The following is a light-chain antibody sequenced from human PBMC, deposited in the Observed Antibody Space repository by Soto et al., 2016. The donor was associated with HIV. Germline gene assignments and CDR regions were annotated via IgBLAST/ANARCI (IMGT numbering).Light chain of an antibody. CDR1: DIGSES. J-gene: IGLJ3*02. CDR2: DDS. V-gene: IGLV3-21*03. Sequence: SYELTQPPSVSVAPGKTARIPCGGSDIGSESVHWYQQKPGRAPVLVVYDDSDRPSGIPERFSGSNSGNTATLTITTVEDGDEADYYCQVWDSNSEHPVFGGGTKLTVL. CDR3: QVWDSNSEHPV.